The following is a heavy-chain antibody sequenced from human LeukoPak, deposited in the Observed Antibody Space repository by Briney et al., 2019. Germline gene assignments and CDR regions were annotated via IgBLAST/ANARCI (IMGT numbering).Heavy chain of an antibody. CDR2: IYYSGST. J-gene: IGHJ6*02. D-gene: IGHD7-27*01. V-gene: IGHV4-59*01. Sequence: PSETLSLTCTVSGGSISRYYWSWIRQPPGQGLEWIGYIYYSGSTNYNPSLKSRVTISVEMSKNQFSLKLSSVTAADTAVYYCARALKLTGDYYYYGMDVWGQGTTVTVSS. CDR3: ARALKLTGDYYYYGMDV. CDR1: GGSISRYY.